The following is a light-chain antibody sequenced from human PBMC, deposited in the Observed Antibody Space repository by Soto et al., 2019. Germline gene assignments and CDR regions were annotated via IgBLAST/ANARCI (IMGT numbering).Light chain of an antibody. CDR1: QGISSA. CDR3: QQFNSYPIT. Sequence: AIQLTQSPSSLSASVGDRVTITCRASQGISSALAWYQQKPGKAPKLLIYDASSLESGVPSRFSGSGSGTXXXXTISSLQPEDFATYYCQQFNSYPITFGQGTRLEIK. J-gene: IGKJ5*01. V-gene: IGKV1-13*02. CDR2: DAS.